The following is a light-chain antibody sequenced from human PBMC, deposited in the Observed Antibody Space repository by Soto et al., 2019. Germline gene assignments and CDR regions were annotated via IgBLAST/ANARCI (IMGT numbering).Light chain of an antibody. CDR1: SSDVGGYNY. V-gene: IGLV2-14*01. CDR3: SSYTTTSTFV. Sequence: QSALTQPASVSGSPGQSITISCTGTSSDVGGYNYVSWYQQHPGKVPKLMIYEVFRRPSGVSNRFSGSKSGNTASLTISGLQAEDEADYYCSSYTTTSTFVFGGGTKVTVL. J-gene: IGLJ3*02. CDR2: EVF.